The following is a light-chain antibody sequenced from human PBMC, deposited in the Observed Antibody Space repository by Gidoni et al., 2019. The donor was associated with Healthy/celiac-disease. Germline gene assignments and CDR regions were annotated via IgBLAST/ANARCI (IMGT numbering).Light chain of an antibody. CDR1: RSDVGGSNY. Sequence: QSALSQPASVSGSPGQSITISCAGTRSDVGGSNYVAWYQQHPGKAPKLLIYEVSNRPPGVSNRFSGSKSGNTASLTISGLQAEDEADYYCSSYTSSSTLDVFGTGTKVTVL. V-gene: IGLV2-14*01. CDR2: EVS. J-gene: IGLJ1*01. CDR3: SSYTSSSTLDV.